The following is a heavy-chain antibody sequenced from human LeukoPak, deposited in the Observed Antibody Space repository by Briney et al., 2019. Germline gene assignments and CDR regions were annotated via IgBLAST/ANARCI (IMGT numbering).Heavy chain of an antibody. CDR3: ARGLVVSNYPFDY. D-gene: IGHD4-11*01. J-gene: IGHJ4*02. V-gene: IGHV1-2*02. Sequence: GASVKVSCKASGYTFTGYYMHWVRQAPGQGLEWMGWINPNSGGTNYAQKFQGRVTMTRDTSISTAYMELSRLRSDDTAVYYCARGLVVSNYPFDYWGQGTLVTVSS. CDR2: INPNSGGT. CDR1: GYTFTGYY.